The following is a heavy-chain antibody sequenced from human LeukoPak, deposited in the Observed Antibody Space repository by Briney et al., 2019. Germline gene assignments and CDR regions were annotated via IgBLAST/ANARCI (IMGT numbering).Heavy chain of an antibody. J-gene: IGHJ2*01. Sequence: SQTLSLTCAISGDCVSSNSAPWNWIRQSPARGLEWLVKTYYRSKWFTYYAVSVNSRHTTTLETCNNQYSLQFNSVTPEDTAVYYCVRGKGALLSRYWCLDLWGRGTLVPVSS. D-gene: IGHD3-10*01. CDR2: TYYRSKWFT. CDR3: VRGKGALLSRYWCLDL. CDR1: GDCVSSNSAP. V-gene: IGHV6-1*01.